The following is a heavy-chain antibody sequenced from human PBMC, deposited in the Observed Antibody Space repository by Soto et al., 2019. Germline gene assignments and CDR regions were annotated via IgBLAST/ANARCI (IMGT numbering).Heavy chain of an antibody. CDR3: ARDTHRYSSSWYTRSHYYYYYGMDV. Sequence: EVQLVESGGGLVQPGGSLRLSCAASGFTFSSYSMNWVRQAPGKGLEWVSYISSSSSTIYYADSVKGRFTISRDNAKNSLYLQMNSRGDEDTAVYYCARDTHRYSSSWYTRSHYYYYYGMDVWGQGTTVTVSS. V-gene: IGHV3-48*02. D-gene: IGHD6-13*01. CDR2: ISSSSSTI. J-gene: IGHJ6*02. CDR1: GFTFSSYS.